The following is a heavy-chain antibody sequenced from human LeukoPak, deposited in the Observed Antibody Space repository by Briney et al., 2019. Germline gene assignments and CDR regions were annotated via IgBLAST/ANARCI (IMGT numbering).Heavy chain of an antibody. Sequence: ASVKVSCKASGYTFTSYGISWVRQAPGQGLEWMGWISAYNGNTNYAQKLQGRVTMTTDTSTSTAYMELRSLRSDDTAVYYCARIMITFGGVIESDYWGQGTLVTVSS. V-gene: IGHV1-18*01. D-gene: IGHD3-16*02. CDR1: GYTFTSYG. CDR2: ISAYNGNT. CDR3: ARIMITFGGVIESDY. J-gene: IGHJ4*02.